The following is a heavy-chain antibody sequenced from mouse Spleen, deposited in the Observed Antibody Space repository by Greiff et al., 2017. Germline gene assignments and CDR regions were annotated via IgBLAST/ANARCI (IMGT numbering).Heavy chain of an antibody. CDR1: GFNIKDDY. V-gene: IGHV14-4*01. D-gene: IGHD1-1*01. J-gene: IGHJ2*01. Sequence: VQLQQSGAELVRPGASVKLSCTASGFNIKDDYMHWVKQRPEQGLEWIGWIDPENGDTEYASRFQGKATITADTSSNTAYLQLSSLTSEDTAVYYCTRITTVVAKGYWGQGTTLTVSS. CDR3: TRITTVVAKGY. CDR2: IDPENGDT.